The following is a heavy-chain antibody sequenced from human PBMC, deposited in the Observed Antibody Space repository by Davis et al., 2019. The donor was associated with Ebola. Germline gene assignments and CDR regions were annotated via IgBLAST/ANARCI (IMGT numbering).Heavy chain of an antibody. CDR2: IYYSGST. Sequence: SETLSLTCAVYGGSFSGYYWSWIRQPPGKGLEWIGYIYYSGSTNYNPSLKSRVTISVDTSKNQFSLKLSSVTAADTAVYYCAAHVLIDPPKDWGQGTLVTVSS. V-gene: IGHV4-59*08. D-gene: IGHD4/OR15-4a*01. J-gene: IGHJ4*02. CDR3: AAHVLIDPPKD. CDR1: GGSFSGYY.